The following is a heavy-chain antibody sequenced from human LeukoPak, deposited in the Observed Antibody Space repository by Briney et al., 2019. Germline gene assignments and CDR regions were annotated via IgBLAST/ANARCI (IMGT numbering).Heavy chain of an antibody. CDR3: ARGGGSSPYNWFDP. Sequence: PSETLSLTCTVSGYSISSGYYWGWIRQPPGKGLEWIGSIYHSGSTYYNPSLKSRVTISVDTSKNQFSLKLSSVTAADTAVYYCARGGGSSPYNWFDPWGQGTLVTVSS. CDR1: GYSISSGYY. V-gene: IGHV4-38-2*02. J-gene: IGHJ5*02. CDR2: IYHSGST. D-gene: IGHD2-15*01.